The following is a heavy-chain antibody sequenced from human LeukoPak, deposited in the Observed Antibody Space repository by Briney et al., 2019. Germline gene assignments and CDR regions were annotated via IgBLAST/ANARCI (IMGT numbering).Heavy chain of an antibody. V-gene: IGHV3-11*04. J-gene: IGHJ5*02. D-gene: IGHD2-21*01. CDR2: IGSSGSSM. Sequence: SPRPSSAAFGCSFSDYYISWCRQAPEPGLEWVSYIGSSGSSMFYEDYVPRQFTISRDNAKNSLYLQMNSLRAEDTALYYCAREPTVASHIVDNCFDPWGQGTLVTVSS. CDR1: GCSFSDYY. CDR3: AREPTVASHIVDNCFDP.